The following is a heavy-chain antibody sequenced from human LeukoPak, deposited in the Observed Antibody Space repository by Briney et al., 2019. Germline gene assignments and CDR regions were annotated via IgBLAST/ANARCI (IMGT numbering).Heavy chain of an antibody. CDR3: ARAGYYDSSGRDY. D-gene: IGHD3-22*01. Sequence: GGSLRLSRAASGFTVSSNYMSWVRQAPGKGLEWVSVIYSGGSTYYADSVKGRFTISRDNSKNTLYLQMNTLRAEDTAVYYCARAGYYDSSGRDYWGQGTLVTVSS. CDR1: GFTVSSNY. J-gene: IGHJ4*02. CDR2: IYSGGST. V-gene: IGHV3-66*01.